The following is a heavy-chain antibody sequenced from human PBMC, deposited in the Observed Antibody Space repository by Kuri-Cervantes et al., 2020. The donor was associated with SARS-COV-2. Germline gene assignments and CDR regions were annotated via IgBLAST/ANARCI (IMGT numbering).Heavy chain of an antibody. V-gene: IGHV3-23*01. CDR1: GFTFSNAW. D-gene: IGHD1-14*01. CDR2: ISGRGDNT. J-gene: IGHJ4*02. CDR3: AKGTTTYTSPFDY. Sequence: GESLKISCAASGFTFSNAWMNWVRQAPGKGLEWVSTISGRGDNTYFAASVKGRFTISRDNFMNMMFLQMSSLRADGTAVYYCAKGTTTYTSPFDYWGRGTLVTVSS.